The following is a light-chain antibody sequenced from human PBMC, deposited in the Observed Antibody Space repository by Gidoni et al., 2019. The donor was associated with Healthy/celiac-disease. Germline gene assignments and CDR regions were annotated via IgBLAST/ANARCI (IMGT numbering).Light chain of an antibody. J-gene: IGLJ2*01. CDR2: RDS. V-gene: IGLV3-9*01. Sequence: SSALTQPLSVSPALGQPARITRGGNNIVSQNVHWYQQKPGQAPVLVIYRDSNRPSGIPERFSGSNSGNTATLTISIAQAGDEADYYCQVWDSSTVVFGGGTKLTVL. CDR3: QVWDSSTVV. CDR1: NIVSQN.